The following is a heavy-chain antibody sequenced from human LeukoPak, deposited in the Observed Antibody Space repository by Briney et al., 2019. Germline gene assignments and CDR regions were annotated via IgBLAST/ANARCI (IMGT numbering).Heavy chain of an antibody. V-gene: IGHV4-61*01. Sequence: NASETLSLTCTVSGGSVSSGSYYWSWIRQPPGKGLEWIGYIYYSGSTNYNPSLKSRVTISVDTSKNQFSLKLSSVTAADTAVYYCARDHSGYGDYTRFDPWGQGTLVTVSS. CDR3: ARDHSGYGDYTRFDP. J-gene: IGHJ5*02. CDR2: IYYSGST. D-gene: IGHD4-17*01. CDR1: GGSVSSGSYY.